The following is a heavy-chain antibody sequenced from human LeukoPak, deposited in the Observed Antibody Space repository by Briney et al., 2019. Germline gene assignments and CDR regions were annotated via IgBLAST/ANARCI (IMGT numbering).Heavy chain of an antibody. CDR2: ISSNGGST. CDR1: GFILSSYS. CDR3: VKEGGIAVAGTLDY. D-gene: IGHD6-19*01. V-gene: IGHV3-64D*09. Sequence: GGCLRLSCAASGFILSSYSMNWVRQAPGKGLEYVSAISSNGGSTYYADSVKGRFTISRDNSKNTLYLQMSSLRAEDTAVYYCVKEGGIAVAGTLDYWGQGTLVTVSS. J-gene: IGHJ4*02.